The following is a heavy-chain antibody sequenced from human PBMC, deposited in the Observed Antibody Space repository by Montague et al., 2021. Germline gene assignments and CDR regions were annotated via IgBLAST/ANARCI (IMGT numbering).Heavy chain of an antibody. CDR3: AKDRGDSSGWASFDY. D-gene: IGHD6-19*01. V-gene: IGHV3-23*03. Sequence: SLRLSCAASGFTFSRFAMSWVRQAPGKGLEWVSIIHRRGSPTYYGDSVKGRFTISRDDSKNMLYLQLNSLRAEDTAVYYCAKDRGDSSGWASFDYWGQGTLVTVSS. CDR1: GFTFSRFA. J-gene: IGHJ4*02. CDR2: IHRRGSPT.